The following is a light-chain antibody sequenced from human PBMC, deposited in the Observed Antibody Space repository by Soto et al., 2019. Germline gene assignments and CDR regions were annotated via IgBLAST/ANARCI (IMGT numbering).Light chain of an antibody. J-gene: IGKJ4*01. V-gene: IGKV3D-20*01. CDR3: QQYGSSPS. CDR2: DAS. CDR1: QSVSTNY. Sequence: EIVLTQSPATRSLSPGERASLSCGASQSVSTNYIAWYQQKPGLAPRLLIYDASSRATGISDRFSGSGSGTDFTLTIRRLEPEDFAVYYCQQYGSSPSFGGGTKVDIK.